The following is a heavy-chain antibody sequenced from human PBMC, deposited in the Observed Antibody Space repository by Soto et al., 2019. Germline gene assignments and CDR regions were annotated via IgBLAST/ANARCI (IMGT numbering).Heavy chain of an antibody. Sequence: KPSETLSLTCAVYGGSFSGHSWTWIRQSPGKGLEWIGDINHSGRVNYSPSLKSRVTISLDTSKNQFSLTLSAVTAADTAMYYCSTRAYDTNGYYRFDPWGQGTLLTVSS. CDR1: GGSFSGHS. D-gene: IGHD3-22*01. CDR2: INHSGRV. CDR3: STRAYDTNGYYRFDP. J-gene: IGHJ5*01. V-gene: IGHV4-34*01.